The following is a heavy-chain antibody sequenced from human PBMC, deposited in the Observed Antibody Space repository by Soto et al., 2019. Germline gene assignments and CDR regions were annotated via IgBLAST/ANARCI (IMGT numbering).Heavy chain of an antibody. Sequence: GGSLRLSCAASGFTFSIYSMNWVRQAPGKGLEWVSYISSSSSTIYYADSVKSRFTISRDNAKNSLYLQMNSLRAEDTAVYYCARDPGYMTTDVASVSFFAYWGQGTLVTVS. CDR1: GFTFSIYS. V-gene: IGHV3-48*01. CDR3: ARDPGYMTTDVASVSFFAY. CDR2: ISSSSSTI. D-gene: IGHD4-4*01. J-gene: IGHJ4*02.